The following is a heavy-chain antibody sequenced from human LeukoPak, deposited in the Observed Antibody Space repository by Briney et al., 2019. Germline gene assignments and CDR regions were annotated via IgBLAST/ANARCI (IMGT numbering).Heavy chain of an antibody. V-gene: IGHV4-59*01. J-gene: IGHJ4*02. CDR2: INYGGST. Sequence: PSETLSLTCTVSGGSISSYYWSWIRQPPGKGLEWIGYINYGGSTNYNPSLKSRVTISVDTSKNQFSLKMNSVTAADTAVYYCASGMRGYVCWGQGSLVTVSS. CDR3: ASGMRGYVC. CDR1: GGSISSYY. D-gene: IGHD2-8*01.